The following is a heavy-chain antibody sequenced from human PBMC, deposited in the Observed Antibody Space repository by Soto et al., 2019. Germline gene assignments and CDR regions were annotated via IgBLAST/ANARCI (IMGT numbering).Heavy chain of an antibody. CDR1: GGTFSSYA. Sequence: ASVKVSCKASGGTFSSYAISWVRQAPGQGLEWMGRIIPIFGTANYAQKFQGRVTITADESTSTAYMELSSLRSEDTAVYYCARLPHEVPAAQPYPYYYYYGMDVWGQGTTVTVSS. CDR3: ARLPHEVPAAQPYPYYYYYGMDV. CDR2: IIPIFGTA. V-gene: IGHV1-69*13. J-gene: IGHJ6*02. D-gene: IGHD2-2*01.